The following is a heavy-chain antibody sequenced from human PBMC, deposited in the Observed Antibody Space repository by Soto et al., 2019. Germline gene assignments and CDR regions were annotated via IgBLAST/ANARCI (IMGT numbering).Heavy chain of an antibody. CDR1: GFTVSSNY. CDR3: ASEQPVAIAFDI. D-gene: IGHD6-19*01. Sequence: EVQLVESGGGLVQPGGSLRLSCAASGFTVSSNYMSWVRQAPGKGLEWVSVIYSGGNTYYADSVKGRFTISRDNSKNTLYLQMNSLRAEDTAVYYCASEQPVAIAFDIWGQGTMVTVSS. CDR2: IYSGGNT. J-gene: IGHJ3*02. V-gene: IGHV3-66*01.